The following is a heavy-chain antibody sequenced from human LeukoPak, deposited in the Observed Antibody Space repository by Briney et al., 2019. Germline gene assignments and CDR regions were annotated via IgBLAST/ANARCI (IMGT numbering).Heavy chain of an antibody. CDR1: GYTFTSND. Sequence: ASVKVSCKASGYTFTSNDINWVRQATGQGLEWMGWMNPNSGNTGYAQKFQGRVTMTRNTSISTAYMELSSLRSEDTAVYYCARHYCSGGSCHTDYWGQGTLVTVSS. CDR3: ARHYCSGGSCHTDY. CDR2: MNPNSGNT. D-gene: IGHD2-15*01. J-gene: IGHJ4*02. V-gene: IGHV1-8*01.